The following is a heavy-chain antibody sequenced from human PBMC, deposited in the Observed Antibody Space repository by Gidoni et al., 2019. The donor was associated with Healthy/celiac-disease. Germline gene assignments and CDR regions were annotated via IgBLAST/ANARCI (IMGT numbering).Heavy chain of an antibody. CDR1: RGPISSSSYS. Sequence: QLQLQESGPGLVKPSETLSLTCPVSRGPISSSSYSRGWIRQPPGKGLEWIGSIDYSGSTHYNPSLKSRVTISVDTSKNQFSLKLSSVTAADTAVYYCARHATPRNPRILYPGWFDPWGQGTLVTVSS. CDR3: ARHATPRNPRILYPGWFDP. V-gene: IGHV4-39*01. J-gene: IGHJ5*02. D-gene: IGHD2-15*01. CDR2: IDYSGST.